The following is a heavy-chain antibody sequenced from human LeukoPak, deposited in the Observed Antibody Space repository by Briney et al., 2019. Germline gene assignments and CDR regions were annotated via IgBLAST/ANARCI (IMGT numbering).Heavy chain of an antibody. D-gene: IGHD2-2*01. Sequence: GGSLRLSCAASGFTFSSYAMGWVRQAPGKGLEWVSLISASGDTTYYADSVRGRFTISRDNSENTLYLQMNSLRAEDTAVYYCAKRYCTSTSCSFFDSWGQGTLVTVSS. CDR1: GFTFSSYA. V-gene: IGHV3-23*01. CDR3: AKRYCTSTSCSFFDS. CDR2: ISASGDTT. J-gene: IGHJ4*02.